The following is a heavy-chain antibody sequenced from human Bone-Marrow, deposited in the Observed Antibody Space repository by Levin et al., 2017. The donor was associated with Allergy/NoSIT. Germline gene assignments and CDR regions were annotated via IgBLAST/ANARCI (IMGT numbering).Heavy chain of an antibody. V-gene: IGHV3-21*01. CDR2: ISSSSSYI. CDR3: ARGQGRGANDY. CDR1: GFTFSSYS. J-gene: IGHJ4*02. Sequence: GESLKISCAASGFTFSSYSMNWVRQAPGKGLEWVSSISSSSSYIYYADSVKGRFTISRDNAKNSLYLQMNSLRAEDTAVYYCARGQGRGANDYWGQGTLVTVSS.